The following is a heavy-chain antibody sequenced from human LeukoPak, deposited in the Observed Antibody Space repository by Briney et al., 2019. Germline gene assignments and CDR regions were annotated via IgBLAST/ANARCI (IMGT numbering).Heavy chain of an antibody. CDR1: GYTFTYYV. V-gene: IGHV1-18*01. CDR3: ARGEKPYDY. J-gene: IGHJ4*02. CDR2: INAYNGNT. Sequence: ASVKVSCTTSGYTFTYYVISWVRQAPGHGLEWIGWINAYNGNTNDAQKSQGRVTMTTDTSTSTAYMELRSLRSDDTAVYYCARGEKPYDYWGQGTPVSVSS. D-gene: IGHD1-26*01.